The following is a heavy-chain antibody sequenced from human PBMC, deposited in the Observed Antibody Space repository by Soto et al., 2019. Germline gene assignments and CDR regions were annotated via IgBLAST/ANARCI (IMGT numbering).Heavy chain of an antibody. CDR1: GYTFTSYG. J-gene: IGHJ6*02. Sequence: QVHLVQSGAEVKKPGASVKVSCKTSGYTFTSYGISWVRQAPGQGIEWMGWISGYDGRTNFAQKVQDRVTMTTDTSTSTVYMELRSLRSDDTAVYYCAREGDVPYYYYGMDVWGQGTTVTVSS. CDR3: AREGDVPYYYYGMDV. CDR2: ISGYDGRT. V-gene: IGHV1-18*01. D-gene: IGHD2-21*02.